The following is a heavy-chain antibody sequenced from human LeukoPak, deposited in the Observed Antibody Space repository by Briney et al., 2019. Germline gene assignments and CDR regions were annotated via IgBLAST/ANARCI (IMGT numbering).Heavy chain of an antibody. J-gene: IGHJ4*02. CDR3: ARGGVLKSVDY. CDR2: IYYSGST. V-gene: IGHV4-59*01. CDR1: GGSISSYY. Sequence: SETLSLTCTVSGGSISSYYWSWIRQPPGKGLEWIGYIYYSGSTNYNPSLKSRVTISVDTSKNQFSLKLSSVTAADTAIYYCARGGVLKSVDYWGQGTLVTVSS. D-gene: IGHD3-16*01.